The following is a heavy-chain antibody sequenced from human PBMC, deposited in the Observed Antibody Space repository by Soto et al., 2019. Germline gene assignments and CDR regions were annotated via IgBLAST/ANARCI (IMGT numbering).Heavy chain of an antibody. D-gene: IGHD6-13*01. CDR3: ARRLSSLYSGSWLPAPYDY. J-gene: IGHJ4*02. CDR1: GFTFSSYS. V-gene: IGHV3-21*01. CDR2: ISSSSSYI. Sequence: PGGSLRLSCAASGFTFSSYSMNWVRQAPGKGLEWVSSISSSSSYIYYADSVKGRFTISRDNAKNSLYLQMNSLRAEDTAVYYCARRLSSLYSGSWLPAPYDYWGQGTLVTVSS.